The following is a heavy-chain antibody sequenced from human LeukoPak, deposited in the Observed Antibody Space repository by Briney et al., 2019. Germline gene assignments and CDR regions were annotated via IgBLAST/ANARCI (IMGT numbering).Heavy chain of an antibody. Sequence: ASVKVSCKASGYTFTDYYMHWVRQAPGQGLEWMGWINPNSGGTNYAQKLQGRVTMTRDTSISTAYLDLSSLTSEDTAVYYCARVSMRVRGARRFDPWGQGTLVTVSS. CDR2: INPNSGGT. CDR3: ARVSMRVRGARRFDP. J-gene: IGHJ5*02. D-gene: IGHD3-10*01. CDR1: GYTFTDYY. V-gene: IGHV1-2*02.